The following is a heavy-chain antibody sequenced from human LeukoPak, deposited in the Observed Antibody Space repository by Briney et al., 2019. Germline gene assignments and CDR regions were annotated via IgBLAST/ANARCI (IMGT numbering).Heavy chain of an antibody. Sequence: GGSLRLSCAASGFTFDDYAMHWVRQAPEKGLEWVSGTSWNSGNIDYADSVEGRFTISRDNAKNSLYLQMNSLRPEDTALYYCAKVLPYIAAAGPFDYWGQGTLVTVSS. V-gene: IGHV3-9*01. J-gene: IGHJ4*02. CDR2: TSWNSGNI. D-gene: IGHD6-13*01. CDR3: AKVLPYIAAAGPFDY. CDR1: GFTFDDYA.